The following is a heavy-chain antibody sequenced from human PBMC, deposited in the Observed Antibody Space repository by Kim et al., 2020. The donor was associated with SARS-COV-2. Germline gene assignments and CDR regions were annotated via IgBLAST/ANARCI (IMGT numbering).Heavy chain of an antibody. CDR2: IIPIFGTA. J-gene: IGHJ4*02. CDR1: GGTFSSYA. Sequence: SVKVSCKASGGTFSSYAISWVRQAPGQGLEWMGGIIPIFGTANYAQKFQGRVTITADESTSTAYMELSSLRSEDTAVYYCARGSPKGYPATSDYFDYWGQGTLVTVSS. V-gene: IGHV1-69*13. D-gene: IGHD5-12*01. CDR3: ARGSPKGYPATSDYFDY.